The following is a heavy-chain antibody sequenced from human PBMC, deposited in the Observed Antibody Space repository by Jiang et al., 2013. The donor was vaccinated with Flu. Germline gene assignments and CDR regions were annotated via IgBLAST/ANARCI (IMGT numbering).Heavy chain of an antibody. CDR2: IYWDDDK. Sequence: KPTQTLTLTCTFSGFSLSTSGVGVGWIRQPPGKALEWLALIYWDDDKRYSPSLKSRLTITKDTSKNQVVLTMTNMDPVDTATYYCAHSQSLWFGELPFDYWAREPWSPSPQ. V-gene: IGHV2-5*02. CDR1: GFSLSTSGVG. D-gene: IGHD3-10*01. J-gene: IGHJ4*02. CDR3: AHSQSLWFGELPFDY.